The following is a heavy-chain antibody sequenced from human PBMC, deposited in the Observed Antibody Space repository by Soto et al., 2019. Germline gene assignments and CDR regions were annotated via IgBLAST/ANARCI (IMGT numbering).Heavy chain of an antibody. CDR3: ARDLYYYDSSGYYA. V-gene: IGHV3-30-3*01. D-gene: IGHD3-22*01. CDR1: GFTFSSYA. Sequence: QVQLVESGGGVVQPGRSLRLSCAASGFTFSSYAMHWVRQAPGKGLEWVAVISYDGSNKYYADSVKGRFTISRDNSKNTLYLQMNSLRAEDTAVYYCARDLYYYDSSGYYAWGQGTLVTVSS. J-gene: IGHJ4*02. CDR2: ISYDGSNK.